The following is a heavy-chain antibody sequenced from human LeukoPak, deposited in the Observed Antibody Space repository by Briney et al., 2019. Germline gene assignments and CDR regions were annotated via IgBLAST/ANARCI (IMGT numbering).Heavy chain of an antibody. Sequence: GASVKVSCKASGYTFTSYGISWVRQAPGQGLEWMGWISAYNGNTNYAQKLQGRVTMTTDTSTSTAYMELRSLRSDDTAVYYCARARIPYDYGDYFWFDPWGQGTLVPVSS. CDR2: ISAYNGNT. D-gene: IGHD4-17*01. CDR3: ARARIPYDYGDYFWFDP. V-gene: IGHV1-18*01. J-gene: IGHJ5*02. CDR1: GYTFTSYG.